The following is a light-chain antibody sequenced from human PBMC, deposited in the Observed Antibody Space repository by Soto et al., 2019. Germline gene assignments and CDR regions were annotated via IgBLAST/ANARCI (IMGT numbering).Light chain of an antibody. V-gene: IGKV3-11*01. J-gene: IGKJ4*01. Sequence: EIVLTQSPATLSLSPGERATLSCRASQSISSHLTWYQQKPGQAPRLLMYDASNRATDIPARFSGSGSGTDFTLTISSLEPEDFAVYYCQQRSSWPLTFGGGTKVEIK. CDR1: QSISSH. CDR2: DAS. CDR3: QQRSSWPLT.